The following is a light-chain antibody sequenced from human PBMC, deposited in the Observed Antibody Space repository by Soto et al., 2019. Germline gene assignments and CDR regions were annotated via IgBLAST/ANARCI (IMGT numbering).Light chain of an antibody. Sequence: CRASQSVSSSYLAWYQQKPGQAPRLLIYGASSRATGIPDRFSGSGSGTDFTLTISRLEPEDFAVYYCQQYGSSLFTFGPGTKVDIK. CDR2: GAS. V-gene: IGKV3-20*01. CDR1: QSVSSSY. J-gene: IGKJ3*01. CDR3: QQYGSSLFT.